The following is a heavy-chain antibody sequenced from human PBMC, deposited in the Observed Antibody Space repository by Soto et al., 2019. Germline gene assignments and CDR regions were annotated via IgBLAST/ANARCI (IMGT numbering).Heavy chain of an antibody. CDR2: IKQDGSEK. CDR3: XXXVXGVXXXDY. CDR1: GFTFSSYW. Sequence: EVQLVESGGGLVQPGGSLRLSCAASGFTFSSYWMSWVRQAPGKGLEWVANIKQDGSEKYYVDSVKGRFTISRDNAKNSLYLQMNSLRAEXXXXXXXXXXVXGVXXXDYWGQGTLV. V-gene: IGHV3-7*01. J-gene: IGHJ4*02.